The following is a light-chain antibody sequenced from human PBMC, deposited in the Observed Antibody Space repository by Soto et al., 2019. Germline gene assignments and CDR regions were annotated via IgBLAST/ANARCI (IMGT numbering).Light chain of an antibody. CDR2: DPX. CDR1: HSITKW. Sequence: DIQMTQSPSTLSSSVGDRVTIPXRASHSITKWLTWYQQKTGKXTKLMXXDPXSLESGVLSRFSGSGSGTEFTLTISSLQPDDVATYYCRQYNSYSTWTVGQGTKVDI. J-gene: IGKJ1*01. CDR3: RQYNSYSTWT. V-gene: IGKV1-5*01.